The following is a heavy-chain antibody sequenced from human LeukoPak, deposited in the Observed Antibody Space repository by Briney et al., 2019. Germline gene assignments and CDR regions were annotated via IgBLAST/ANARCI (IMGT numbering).Heavy chain of an antibody. CDR2: ISGSGGST. J-gene: IGHJ6*03. Sequence: PGGSLRLSCAASGFTFTGYAVSWVRQVPGKGLEWVSAISGSGGSTYYADSVKGRFTISRDNSKNTLYLQMNSLRAEDTAVYYCAKDRQGFGFGEQLDYYYMDVWGKGTTVTVSS. CDR1: GFTFTGYA. CDR3: AKDRQGFGFGEQLDYYYMDV. V-gene: IGHV3-23*01. D-gene: IGHD3-10*01.